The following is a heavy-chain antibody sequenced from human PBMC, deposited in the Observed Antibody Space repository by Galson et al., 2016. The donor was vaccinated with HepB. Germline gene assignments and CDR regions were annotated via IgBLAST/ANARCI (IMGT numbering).Heavy chain of an antibody. Sequence: CAISGDSVSSNSATWNWIRQSPSRGLEWLGRTYYRSKRYNDYAVTVKSRVTINPDTSTNQFPLHLNSVTPEDTAVYYCARQYSSSSFYYGMDVWGQGTTVTVSS. CDR3: ARQYSSSSFYYGMDV. D-gene: IGHD6-6*01. CDR1: GDSVSSNSAT. J-gene: IGHJ6*02. CDR2: TYYRSKRYN. V-gene: IGHV6-1*01.